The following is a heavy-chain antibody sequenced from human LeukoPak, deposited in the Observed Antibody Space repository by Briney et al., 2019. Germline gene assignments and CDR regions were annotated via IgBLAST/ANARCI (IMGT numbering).Heavy chain of an antibody. CDR3: ARERGYGDLVYGMDD. J-gene: IGHJ6*02. V-gene: IGHV3-33*01. D-gene: IGHD4-17*01. CDR1: GFTFSSYG. Sequence: PGRSLRHSLAASGFTFSSYGLHWVRQAPGKGLEWVGVISNDGSNKSYADTVECRFSITRDDYKNTLYLQMNSRRGEDTAVYYCARERGYGDLVYGMDDWGQGTMVTVSS. CDR2: ISNDGSNK.